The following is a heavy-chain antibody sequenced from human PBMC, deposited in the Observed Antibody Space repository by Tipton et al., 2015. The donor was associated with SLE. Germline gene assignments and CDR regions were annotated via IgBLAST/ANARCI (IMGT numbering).Heavy chain of an antibody. V-gene: IGHV4-61*02. Sequence: TLSLTCTVSGGSISSGSDYWSWIRQPAGKGLEWIGRIYTSGSTNYNPSLKSRVTISVDTSKNQFSLKLSSVTAADTAVYYCAGALSSSGGFDYWGQGTLVTVSS. CDR3: AGALSSSGGFDY. D-gene: IGHD6-13*01. CDR1: GGSISSGSDY. J-gene: IGHJ4*02. CDR2: IYTSGST.